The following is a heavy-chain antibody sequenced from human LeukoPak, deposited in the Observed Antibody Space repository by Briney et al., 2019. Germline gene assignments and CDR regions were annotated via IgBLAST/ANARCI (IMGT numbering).Heavy chain of an antibody. CDR1: GFTFSSYS. J-gene: IGHJ4*02. D-gene: IGHD2-15*01. CDR3: AGDLGTPGYCSGGSCYSGFDY. V-gene: IGHV3-21*01. CDR2: ISSSSSYI. Sequence: GGSLRLSCAASGFTFSSYSMNWVRQAPGKGLEWVSSISSSSSYIYYADSVKGRFTISRDNAKNSLYLQMNSLRAEDTAVYYCAGDLGTPGYCSGGSCYSGFDYWGQGTLVTVSS.